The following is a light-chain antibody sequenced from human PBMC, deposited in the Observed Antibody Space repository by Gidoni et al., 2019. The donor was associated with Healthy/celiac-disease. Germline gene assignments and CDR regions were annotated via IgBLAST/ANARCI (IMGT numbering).Light chain of an antibody. Sequence: DVVPTKSPLSLPVTLGQPASISCRSSQSLVYSDGNTYLTWFQQRPGQSPRRLIYRVSNRDSGVPDRFSGSGSGTDFTLKISRVEAEDVGVYYCMQGTHWPPDTFGQGTKLEIK. J-gene: IGKJ2*01. V-gene: IGKV2-30*01. CDR3: MQGTHWPPDT. CDR2: RVS. CDR1: QSLVYSDGNTY.